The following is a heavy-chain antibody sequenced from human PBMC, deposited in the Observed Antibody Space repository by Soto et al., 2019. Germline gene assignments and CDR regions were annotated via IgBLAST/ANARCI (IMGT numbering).Heavy chain of an antibody. D-gene: IGHD3-22*01. CDR1: GFTFSSYS. V-gene: IGHV3-48*02. CDR3: AREYDSSGYYYYGMDV. J-gene: IGHJ6*02. CDR2: ISSSTTTI. Sequence: EVQLVESGGGLVQPGGSLRLSCAASGFTFSSYSMNWVRQAPGKGLEWVSYISSSTTTIHYADSVKGRFTISRDNAKNSLFLQMDSLRDEDTAVYYCAREYDSSGYYYYGMDVWGRGTTVTVSS.